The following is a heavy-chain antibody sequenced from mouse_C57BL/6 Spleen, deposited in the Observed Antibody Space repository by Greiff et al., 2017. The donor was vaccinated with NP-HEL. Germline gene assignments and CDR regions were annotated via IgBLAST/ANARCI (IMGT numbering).Heavy chain of an antibody. CDR3: ARRGYDGYLPSSY. Sequence: QVHVKQPGAELVRPGSSVKLSCKASGYTFTSYWMDWVKQRPGQGLEWIGNIYPSDSETHYNQKFKDKATLTVDKSSSTAYMQLSSLTSEDSAVYYCARRGYDGYLPSSYWGQGTLVTVSA. CDR2: IYPSDSET. V-gene: IGHV1-61*01. D-gene: IGHD2-3*01. CDR1: GYTFTSYW. J-gene: IGHJ3*01.